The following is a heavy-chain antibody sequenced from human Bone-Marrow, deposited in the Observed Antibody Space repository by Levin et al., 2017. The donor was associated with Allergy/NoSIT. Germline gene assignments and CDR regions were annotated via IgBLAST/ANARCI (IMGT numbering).Heavy chain of an antibody. CDR3: ARGQNDFWSGYYLKRGRGFYYYGMDV. D-gene: IGHD3-3*01. Sequence: GESLKISCKASGYTFTSYDINWVRQATGQGLEWMGWMNPNSGNTGYAQKFQGRVTMTRNTSISTAYMELSSLRSEDTAVYYCARGQNDFWSGYYLKRGRGFYYYGMDVWGQGTTVTVSS. CDR2: MNPNSGNT. J-gene: IGHJ6*02. V-gene: IGHV1-8*01. CDR1: GYTFTSYD.